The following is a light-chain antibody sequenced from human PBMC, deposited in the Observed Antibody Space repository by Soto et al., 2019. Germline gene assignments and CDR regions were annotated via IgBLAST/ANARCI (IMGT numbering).Light chain of an antibody. J-gene: IGKJ1*01. CDR2: DAS. CDR3: QQYNSYPCT. V-gene: IGKV1-5*01. Sequence: DIQMTQSPSTLSASVGDRVTITCRASQSISSWLAWYQQKPGKAPKLLIYDASSLESGVPSRFSGSGSGTEFTLTISSLQPDDFATYCCQQYNSYPCTFGQGTKVDIK. CDR1: QSISSW.